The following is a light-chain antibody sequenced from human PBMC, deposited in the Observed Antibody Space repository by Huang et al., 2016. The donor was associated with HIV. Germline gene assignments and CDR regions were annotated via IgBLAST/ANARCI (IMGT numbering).Light chain of an antibody. V-gene: IGKV3-15*01. J-gene: IGKJ1*01. CDR2: GAS. CDR3: QQYNNWPRT. Sequence: EIVMTQSPATLSVSPGERATLSCRASQSVSSNLAWDQQKPGQAPRLLIYGASTRATVIPARFSGSGSGTEFTLTISSLQSEDFAVYYCQQYNNWPRTFGQGTKVEIK. CDR1: QSVSSN.